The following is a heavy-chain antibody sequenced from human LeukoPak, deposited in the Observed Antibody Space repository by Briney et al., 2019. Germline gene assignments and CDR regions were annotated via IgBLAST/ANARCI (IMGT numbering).Heavy chain of an antibody. J-gene: IGHJ4*02. CDR2: IYTSGST. D-gene: IGHD2-2*01. CDR3: ATHCSSTSCYGTDY. Sequence: PSETLSLTCTVSGGSISSYYWSWIRQPAGKGLEWIGRIYTSGSTNYNPSLKSRVTMSVDTSKNQFSLKLSSVTAPDTAVYYCATHCSSTSCYGTDYWGQGTLVTVSS. V-gene: IGHV4-4*07. CDR1: GGSISSYY.